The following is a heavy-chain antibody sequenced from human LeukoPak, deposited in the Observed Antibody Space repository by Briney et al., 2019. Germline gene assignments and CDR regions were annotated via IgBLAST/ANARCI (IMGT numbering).Heavy chain of an antibody. Sequence: SQTLSLTCTVSGGSISSYYWSWIRQPPGKGLEWMGYIYYVGSTTYNPSLKSRVTISVDTSKNQLSLKLSSVTTADTAVYYCARHPYWYFDLWGRGTLVTASS. CDR3: ARHPYWYFDL. CDR1: GGSISSYY. CDR2: IYYVGST. J-gene: IGHJ2*01. V-gene: IGHV4-59*08.